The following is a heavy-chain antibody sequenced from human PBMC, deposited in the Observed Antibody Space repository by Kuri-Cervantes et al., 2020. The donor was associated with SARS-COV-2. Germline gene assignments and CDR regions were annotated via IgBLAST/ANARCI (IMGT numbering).Heavy chain of an antibody. CDR1: GFTFSSYW. D-gene: IGHD2-15*01. V-gene: IGHV3-74*01. Sequence: GESLKISCAASGFTFSSYWMHWVRQAPGKGLVWVSRINSDGSSTSYADSVKGRFTIPRDNAKNTLYLQMNSLRAEDTAVYYCARDASWALDLWGQGTLVTVSS. J-gene: IGHJ5*02. CDR3: ARDASWALDL. CDR2: INSDGSST.